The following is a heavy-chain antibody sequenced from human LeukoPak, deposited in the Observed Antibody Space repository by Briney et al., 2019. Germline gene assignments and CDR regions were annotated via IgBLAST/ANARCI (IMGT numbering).Heavy chain of an antibody. V-gene: IGHV5-51*01. CDR1: GYNFTPYW. J-gene: IGHJ4*02. CDR2: IYPGDSDT. Sequence: GESLKISCQSSGYNFTPYWIGWVRQMPGKGLEWMGIIYPGDSDTRYSPSFQGQVTISADKSISTAYLQWGSLKASDTAMYYCARTYYYDSSGYKLDYWGQGTLVTVSS. D-gene: IGHD3-22*01. CDR3: ARTYYYDSSGYKLDY.